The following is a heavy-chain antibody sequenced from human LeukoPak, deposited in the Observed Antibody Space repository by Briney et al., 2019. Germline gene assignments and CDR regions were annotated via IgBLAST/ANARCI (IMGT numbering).Heavy chain of an antibody. CDR2: ISYDGSNK. CDR3: ARRYFDS. CDR1: GFTFSSYA. Sequence: GGSLRLSCAASGFTFSSYAIHWVRQAPGKGLEWMAVISYDGSNKYYADSVKGRFTISRDNAKNSLYLQMNSLRAEDTAVYYCARRYFDSWGQGTLVTVSS. J-gene: IGHJ4*02. V-gene: IGHV3-30*04.